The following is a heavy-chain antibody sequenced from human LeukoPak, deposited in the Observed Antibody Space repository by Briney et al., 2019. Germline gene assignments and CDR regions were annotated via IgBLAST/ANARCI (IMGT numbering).Heavy chain of an antibody. D-gene: IGHD5-18*01. V-gene: IGHV3-66*01. CDR2: IYSGGSA. CDR3: ARERSYSYGYFDY. CDR1: GFTFSSNY. J-gene: IGHJ4*02. Sequence: GGSLRLSCAASGFTFSSNYMSWVRQAPGKGLEWVSVIYSGGSAYYADSVKGRFTISRDNSKNTLYLQMNSLRAEDTAVYYCARERSYSYGYFDYWGQGTLVTVSS.